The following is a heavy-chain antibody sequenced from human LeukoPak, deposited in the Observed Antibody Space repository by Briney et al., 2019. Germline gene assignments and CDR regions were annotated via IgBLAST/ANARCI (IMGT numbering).Heavy chain of an antibody. J-gene: IGHJ4*02. CDR2: IYYRGTT. Sequence: PSETLSLTCTVSGGSLNRYYWSWIRQPPGKGLEWIGYIYYRGTTTYNPSLKSRVTISVDTSKSQFSLKLTSVTVADTAIYYCARINYDTSGYNIDYWGQGTLVTVSS. CDR3: ARINYDTSGYNIDY. CDR1: GGSLNRYY. V-gene: IGHV4-59*01. D-gene: IGHD3-22*01.